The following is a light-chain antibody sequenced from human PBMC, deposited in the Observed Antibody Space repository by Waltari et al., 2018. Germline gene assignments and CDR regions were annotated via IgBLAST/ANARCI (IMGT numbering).Light chain of an antibody. CDR1: SSDVGGYNS. V-gene: IGLV2-14*01. CDR3: SSYTSSSTLWV. J-gene: IGLJ3*02. Sequence: QSALTQPASVSGSPGQSITISCTGTSSDVGGYNSVSWYQQHPGKAPKLMIYDVTKLPSGVSDRFSGSKSGNTASLTISGLQAEDEADYYCSSYTSSSTLWVFGGGTKLTVL. CDR2: DVT.